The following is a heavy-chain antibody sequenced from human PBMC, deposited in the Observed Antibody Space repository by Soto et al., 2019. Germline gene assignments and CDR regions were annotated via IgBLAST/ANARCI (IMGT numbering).Heavy chain of an antibody. J-gene: IGHJ4*02. CDR3: ARLEGLATISYYFDF. Sequence: QLQLQESGPGLVKPSEALSLTCSVSGGSISSSSYYWGWIRQPPGKGLEWIGSIYYSGSTYYNPSLNSRVTISIDKSKNQCSLMLRSLTAADTAVYYCARLEGLATISYYFDFWGQGTLVTVSS. V-gene: IGHV4-39*01. CDR1: GGSISSSSYY. D-gene: IGHD3-9*01. CDR2: IYYSGST.